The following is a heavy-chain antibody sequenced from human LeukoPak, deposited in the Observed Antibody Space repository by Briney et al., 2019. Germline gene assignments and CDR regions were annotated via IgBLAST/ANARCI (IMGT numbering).Heavy chain of an antibody. CDR1: GGSISSYY. D-gene: IGHD1-14*01. J-gene: IGHJ4*02. Sequence: NTSETLSLTCTVSGGSISSYYWSWVRQPPGKGLEWIGYIYYSGSTKYNPSLKGRATISADTSKNQFSLKLSSVTAADTAMYYCARQRDNALSYFDYWGQGTLVTVSS. CDR3: ARQRDNALSYFDY. CDR2: IYYSGST. V-gene: IGHV4-59*08.